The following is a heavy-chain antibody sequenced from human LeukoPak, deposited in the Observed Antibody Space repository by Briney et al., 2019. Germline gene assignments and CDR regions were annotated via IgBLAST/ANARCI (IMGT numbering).Heavy chain of an antibody. J-gene: IGHJ4*02. V-gene: IGHV3-33*01. D-gene: IGHD5-24*01. Sequence: SCKASGGTFSSYGMHWVRQAPGKGLEWEAVIWYYGSNKYYADSVKGRFTISRDNSKNTLYLQMNSLRAEDTAVYYCARAGLATSPWGFDYWGQGTLVTVSS. CDR1: GGTFSSYG. CDR2: IWYYGSNK. CDR3: ARAGLATSPWGFDY.